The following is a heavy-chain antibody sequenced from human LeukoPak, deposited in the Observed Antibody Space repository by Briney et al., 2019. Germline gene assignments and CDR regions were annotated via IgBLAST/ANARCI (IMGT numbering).Heavy chain of an antibody. V-gene: IGHV3-30*04. CDR3: ARTGVVIRAFDAFDN. J-gene: IGHJ3*02. D-gene: IGHD3-3*01. Sequence: PGGSLRLSCAASGFMFNTYAINWVRQAPGKGLEWVALISYDGRSEYYADSVKGRFTISRDNSRNILYLQMNSLRVEDSALYYCARTGVVIRAFDAFDNWGQGTVVAVSS. CDR1: GFMFNTYA. CDR2: ISYDGRSE.